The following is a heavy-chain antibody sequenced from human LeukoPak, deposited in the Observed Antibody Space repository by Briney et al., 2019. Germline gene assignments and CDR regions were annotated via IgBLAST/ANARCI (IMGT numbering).Heavy chain of an antibody. CDR2: IYYSGST. CDR3: AREVLQSYYFDY. D-gene: IGHD5-24*01. V-gene: IGHV4-39*02. J-gene: IGHJ4*02. Sequence: SETLSLTCTVSGGSISSSSYYWGWIRQPPGKGLEWIGSIYYSGSTYYNPSLKSRVTISVDTSKNQFSLKLSPVTAADMAVYYCAREVLQSYYFDYWGQGTLVTVSS. CDR1: GGSISSSSYY.